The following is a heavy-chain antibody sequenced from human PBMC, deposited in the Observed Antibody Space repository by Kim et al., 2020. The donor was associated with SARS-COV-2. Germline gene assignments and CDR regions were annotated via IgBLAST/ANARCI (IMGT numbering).Heavy chain of an antibody. D-gene: IGHD3-22*01. CDR1: GGSVSSSRYY. V-gene: IGHV4-61*01. CDR2: INNSWDT. J-gene: IGHJ4*02. CDR3: ARENDSGSYFFDN. Sequence: SETLSLTCTVSGGSVSSSRYYWSWIRQPPGKGLEWTGQINNSWDTNYNPSLKSRVTISIDSSKNQFSLKLNSVTAADTAVYYCARENDSGSYFFDNWGQGTLVTVSS.